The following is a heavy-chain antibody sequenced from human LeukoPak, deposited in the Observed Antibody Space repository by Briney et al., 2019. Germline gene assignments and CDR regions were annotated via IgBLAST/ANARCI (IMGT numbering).Heavy chain of an antibody. CDR2: INPNSGGT. CDR1: GYTFTGYY. D-gene: IGHD3-10*01. J-gene: IGHJ4*02. V-gene: IGHV1-2*02. Sequence: ASVKVSCKASGYTFTGYYMHWVRQAPGQGLEWMGWINPNSGGTNYAQKLQGRVTMTTDTSTSTAYMELRSLRSDDTAVYYCARVLAGSGSLDYWGQGTLVTVSS. CDR3: ARVLAGSGSLDY.